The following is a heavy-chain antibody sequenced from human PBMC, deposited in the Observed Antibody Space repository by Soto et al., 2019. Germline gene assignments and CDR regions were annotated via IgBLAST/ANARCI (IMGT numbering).Heavy chain of an antibody. V-gene: IGHV4-34*01. CDR2: INYSGST. J-gene: IGHJ4*01. CDR3: AREFYCNSFGCYFDY. D-gene: IGHD2-2*01. CDR1: GASFSGYY. Sequence: SETLSLTCAVSGASFSGYYWSWMRQPPGKGLEWLGEINYSGSTNYNPSLKSRVTISVDTSNNQFSLKLNSVTAADTAVYYCAREFYCNSFGCYFDYWGHAAPVP.